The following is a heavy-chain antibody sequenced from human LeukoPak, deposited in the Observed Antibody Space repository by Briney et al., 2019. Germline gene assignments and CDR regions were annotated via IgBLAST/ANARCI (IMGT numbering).Heavy chain of an antibody. D-gene: IGHD3-22*01. CDR1: GFTFSSYG. CDR2: IWYDGSNK. Sequence: GGSLRLSCAASGFTFSSYGMHWVRQAPGKGLEWVAVIWYDGSNKYYADSVKGRFTISRDNSKNTLYLQMNSLRAEDTAVYYCAGSFYYYDSIHWGQGTLVTVSS. J-gene: IGHJ4*02. V-gene: IGHV3-30*02. CDR3: AGSFYYYDSIH.